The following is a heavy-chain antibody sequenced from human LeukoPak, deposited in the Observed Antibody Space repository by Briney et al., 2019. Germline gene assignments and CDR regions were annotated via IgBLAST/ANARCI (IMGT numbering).Heavy chain of an antibody. CDR1: GGSISSYY. CDR3: ARNGITIFGVVMENWFDP. D-gene: IGHD3-3*01. CDR2: IYYSGST. Sequence: SETLSLTCTVSGGSISSYYWSWIRQPPGKGLEWTGYIYYSGSTNYNPSLKSRVTISVDTSKNQFSLKLSSVTAADTAVYYCARNGITIFGVVMENWFDPWGQGTLVTVSS. V-gene: IGHV4-59*08. J-gene: IGHJ5*02.